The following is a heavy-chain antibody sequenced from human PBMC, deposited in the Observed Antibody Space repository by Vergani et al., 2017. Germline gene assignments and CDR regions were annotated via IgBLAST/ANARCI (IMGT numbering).Heavy chain of an antibody. D-gene: IGHD6-13*01. V-gene: IGHV3-53*04. CDR2: IYSGGSN. CDR1: GFTVSSNY. J-gene: IGHJ4*02. Sequence: EVQLVESGGGLVQPGGSLRLSCAASGFTVSSNYMSWVRQDPGKGLEWVSVIYSGGSNYYASSVRGLFTISRHNSRNTLYLQMNSLRVENTAIYYCARGGIAAALTPFDYWGQGILVTGSS. CDR3: ARGGIAAALTPFDY.